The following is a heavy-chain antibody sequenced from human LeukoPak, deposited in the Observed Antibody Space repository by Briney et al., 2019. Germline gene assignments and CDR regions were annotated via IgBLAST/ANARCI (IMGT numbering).Heavy chain of an antibody. CDR1: GGSISSYY. J-gene: IGHJ3*02. D-gene: IGHD2-21*01. CDR2: MKSTGSA. CDR3: ARYCRDDSCSSKSFDI. V-gene: IGHV4-59*01. Sequence: SETLSLTCTVSGGSISSYYWSWIRQPPGKGLEWVGYMKSTGSASHNPSLTRRLALSIDTSRNQFSLNLNSVTAADTAIYYCARYCRDDSCSSKSFDIWGQGTMVTVSA.